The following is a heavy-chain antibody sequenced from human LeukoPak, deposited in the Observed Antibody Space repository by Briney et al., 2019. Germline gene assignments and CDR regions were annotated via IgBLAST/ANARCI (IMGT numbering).Heavy chain of an antibody. V-gene: IGHV3-7*01. CDR2: INPAGTET. J-gene: IGHJ4*02. CDR3: ARFGYVAAVDL. D-gene: IGHD2-15*01. Sequence: PGGSLRLSCAASGFSFSAYWMTWGRQAPGTGLEWVANINPAGTETYYVDPVKGRFTISRDNAKNLLYLQMNSLRAEDTAVYYCARFGYVAAVDLWGQGTLVTVSS. CDR1: GFSFSAYW.